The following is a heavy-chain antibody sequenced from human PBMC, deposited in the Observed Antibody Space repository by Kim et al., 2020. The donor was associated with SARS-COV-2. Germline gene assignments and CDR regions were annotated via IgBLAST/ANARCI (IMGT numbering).Heavy chain of an antibody. D-gene: IGHD3-10*01. CDR1: GGSFSGYY. Sequence: SETLSLTCAVYGGSFSGYYWSWIRQPPGKGLEWIGEINHSGSTNYNPSLKSRVTISVDTSKNQFSLKLSSVTAADTAVYYCARGPLVYGQVSPFHHRKRYAVDYWGQGTLVTVSS. CDR2: INHSGST. J-gene: IGHJ4*02. V-gene: IGHV4-34*01. CDR3: ARGPLVYGQVSPFHHRKRYAVDY.